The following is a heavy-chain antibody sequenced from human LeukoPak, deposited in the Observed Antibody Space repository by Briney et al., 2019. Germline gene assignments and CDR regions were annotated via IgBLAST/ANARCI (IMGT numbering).Heavy chain of an antibody. CDR2: IFHTGSI. V-gene: IGHV4-38-2*01. J-gene: IGHJ3*01. CDR1: GYSISGGYY. CDR3: VRMGVSYYYDSSTYYPVAFDV. Sequence: SETLSLTCGVSGYSISGGYYWGWIRQSPGKGLEWIATIFHTGSIYHNPSLKSRVILSVDTSKNQFSLILTSVTAADTAVYYCVRMGVSYYYDSSTYYPVAFDVWGRGTMVTVSS. D-gene: IGHD3-22*01.